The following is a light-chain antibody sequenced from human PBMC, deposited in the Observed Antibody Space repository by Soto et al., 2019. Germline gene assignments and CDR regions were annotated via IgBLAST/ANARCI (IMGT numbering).Light chain of an antibody. CDR3: QHLDGDRLYT. J-gene: IGKJ2*01. V-gene: IGKV1-9*01. Sequence: DLPLTQSPSFLSASVGDRVTVTCRASQVINNYLAWYQQKPGKAPKLLIYAASTLQLGVPSRFSGSGSGTEFTLTINSLQPEDFATYFCQHLDGDRLYTFGQGTKLDI. CDR2: AAS. CDR1: QVINNY.